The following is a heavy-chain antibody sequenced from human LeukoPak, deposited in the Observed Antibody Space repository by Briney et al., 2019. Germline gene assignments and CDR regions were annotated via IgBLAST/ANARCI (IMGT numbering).Heavy chain of an antibody. Sequence: SETLSLTCSVSGGSISSYYWSWIRQPPGKGLEWIGHIYYSGSTNYNPSLKSRVTISIDTSKNQFSLWLSSVTAADTAVYYCARSDYHNSGSHTVFDAFDIWGQGTRVTVSS. J-gene: IGHJ3*02. D-gene: IGHD3-10*01. V-gene: IGHV4-59*01. CDR2: IYYSGST. CDR3: ARSDYHNSGSHTVFDAFDI. CDR1: GGSISSYY.